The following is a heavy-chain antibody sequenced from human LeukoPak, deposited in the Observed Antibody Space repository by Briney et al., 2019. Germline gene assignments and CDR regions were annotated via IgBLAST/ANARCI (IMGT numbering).Heavy chain of an antibody. CDR3: ARDRRILTGPDY. Sequence: ASVKVSCKASGGTFSSYGISWVRQAPGQGLEWMGWISAYNGNTNYAQKLQGRVTMTTGTSTSTAYMELRSLRSDDTAVYYCARDRRILTGPDYWGQGTLVTVSS. CDR2: ISAYNGNT. V-gene: IGHV1-18*04. J-gene: IGHJ4*02. D-gene: IGHD3-9*01. CDR1: GGTFSSYG.